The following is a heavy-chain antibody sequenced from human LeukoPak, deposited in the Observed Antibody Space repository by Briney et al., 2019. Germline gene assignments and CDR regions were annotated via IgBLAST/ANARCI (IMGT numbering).Heavy chain of an antibody. Sequence: ASVKVSCKASGYSFISYYVHWVRLAPGQGLEWLGTINPSGGNTKYAQKFQGRVSLTRNTSTSTVYLELNSLRSEDTADYFCARGAQTAVVGSLVDYWGQGTLVTVSS. V-gene: IGHV1-46*01. D-gene: IGHD3-10*01. CDR2: INPSGGNT. CDR1: GYSFISYY. CDR3: ARGAQTAVVGSLVDY. J-gene: IGHJ4*02.